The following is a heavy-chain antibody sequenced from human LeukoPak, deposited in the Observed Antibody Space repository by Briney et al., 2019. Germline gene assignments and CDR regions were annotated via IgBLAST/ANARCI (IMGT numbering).Heavy chain of an antibody. CDR3: ARDQSYFDY. V-gene: IGHV1-46*01. CDR2: INPSGGST. CDR1: GGTFSSYA. J-gene: IGHJ4*02. Sequence: ASVKVSCKASGGTFSSYAISWVRQAPGQGLEWMGIINPSGGSTSYAQKFQGRVTMTRDMSTSTVYMELSSLRSEDTAVYYCARDQSYFDYWGQGTLVTVSS.